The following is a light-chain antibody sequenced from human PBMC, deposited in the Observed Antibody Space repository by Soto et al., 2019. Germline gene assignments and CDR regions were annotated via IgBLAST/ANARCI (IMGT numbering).Light chain of an antibody. CDR2: AAS. CDR3: QQYYLYPRT. CDR1: QGISSF. J-gene: IGKJ1*01. V-gene: IGKV1-8*01. Sequence: IRMTQSPSSFSASTGDRVTITCRASQGISSFLAWYQQKSGKAPKLLMYAASTLQSGVPSRVSGSGSGTDFTLTISSLQSEDFATYYCQQYYLYPRTFGQGTKVEIK.